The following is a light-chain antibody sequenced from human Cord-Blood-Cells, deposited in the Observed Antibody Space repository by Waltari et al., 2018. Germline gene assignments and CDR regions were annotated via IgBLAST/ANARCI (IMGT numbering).Light chain of an antibody. CDR2: AAS. V-gene: IGKV1-8*01. J-gene: IGKJ1*01. CDR1: QGISSY. CDR3: QQYYSYPWT. Sequence: AIRMTQSPSSLSASTGDRVTITCRASQGISSYLAWYQQKPGKAPKLLIYAASTLQSGVPSRFSGSGSETDFTLTISCLQSEDVATYYCQQYYSYPWTFGQGTKVEIK.